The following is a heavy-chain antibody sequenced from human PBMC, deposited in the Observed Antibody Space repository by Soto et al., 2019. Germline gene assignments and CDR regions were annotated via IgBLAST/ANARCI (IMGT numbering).Heavy chain of an antibody. V-gene: IGHV4-59*01. CDR3: ARMTVVVVAATRYNWFDP. J-gene: IGHJ5*02. Sequence: WETLSLTCTVSGGSISSYYWSWIRQPPGKGLEWIGYIYYSGSTNYNPSLKSRVTISVDTSKNQFSLKLSSVTAADTAVYYCARMTVVVVAATRYNWFDPWGQGTLVTVSS. CDR1: GGSISSYY. CDR2: IYYSGST. D-gene: IGHD2-15*01.